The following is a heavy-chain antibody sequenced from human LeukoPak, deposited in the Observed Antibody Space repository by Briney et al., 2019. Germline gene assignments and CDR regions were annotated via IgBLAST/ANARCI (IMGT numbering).Heavy chain of an antibody. Sequence: SETLSLTCAVYGGSFSGYYWSWIRQPPGKGLEWIGEINHSGSTNYNPSLKSRVTISVDTSKNQFSLKLSSVTAADTAVYYCARGGRWLQFPYYYYYMDVWGKGTTVTISS. D-gene: IGHD5-24*01. CDR3: ARGGRWLQFPYYYYYMDV. J-gene: IGHJ6*03. CDR2: INHSGST. V-gene: IGHV4-34*01. CDR1: GGSFSGYY.